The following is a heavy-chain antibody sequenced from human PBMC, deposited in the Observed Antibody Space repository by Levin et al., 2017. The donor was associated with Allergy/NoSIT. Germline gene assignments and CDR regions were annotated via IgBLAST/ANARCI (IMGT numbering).Heavy chain of an antibody. CDR3: ARAELLWFGELLFSRGAFDS. D-gene: IGHD3-10*01. V-gene: IGHV4-4*02. Sequence: PSETLSLTCAVSGGSISSSNWWSWVRQPPGKGLEWIGEIYHSGSTNYNPSLKSRVTISVDKSKNQFSLKLSSVTAADTAVYYCARAELLWFGELLFSRGAFDSWGQGTMVTVSS. CDR2: IYHSGST. CDR1: GGSISSSNW. J-gene: IGHJ3*02.